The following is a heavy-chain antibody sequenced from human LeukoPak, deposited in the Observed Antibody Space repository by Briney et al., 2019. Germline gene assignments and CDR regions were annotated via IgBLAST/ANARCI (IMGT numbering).Heavy chain of an antibody. CDR1: GFTFSKYW. V-gene: IGHV3-7*01. CDR3: SRDANYYDSSRHYFDAFDI. J-gene: IGHJ3*02. CDR2: IRGDGSVK. D-gene: IGHD3-22*01. Sequence: GESLRLSCAASGFTFSKYWMTWVRQAPGKGLEWVANIRGDGSVKYFLDSVKGRFTISRDNAKNSLSLEMSNLRAEDTAVYYCSRDANYYDSSRHYFDAFDIWGQGTMVTASS.